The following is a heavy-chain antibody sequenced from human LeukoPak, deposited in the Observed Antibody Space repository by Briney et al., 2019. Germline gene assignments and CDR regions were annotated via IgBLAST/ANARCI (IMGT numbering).Heavy chain of an antibody. CDR2: INHSGST. V-gene: IGHV4-34*01. CDR1: GGSFSGYY. CDR3: ARIGVAATHMDI. D-gene: IGHD2-15*01. Sequence: PSETLSLTCAVYGGSFSGYYWSWIRQPPGKGLEWIGEINHSGSTNYNPSPKSRVTISVDTSKNQFSLKLSSVTAADTAVYYCARIGVAATHMDIWGQGTMVTVSS. J-gene: IGHJ3*02.